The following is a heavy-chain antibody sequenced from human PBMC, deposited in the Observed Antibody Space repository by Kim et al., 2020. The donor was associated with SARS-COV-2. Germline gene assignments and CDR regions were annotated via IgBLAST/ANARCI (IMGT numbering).Heavy chain of an antibody. CDR3: ARQVIFRHSYYYDSSGYSDY. V-gene: IGHV4-39*01. J-gene: IGHJ4*02. CDR1: GGSISSSSYY. CDR2: IYYSGST. Sequence: SQTLSLTCTVSGGSISSSSYYWGWIRQPPGKGLEWIGSIYYSGSTYYNPSLKSRVTISVDTSKNQFSLKLSSVTAADTAVYYCARQVIFRHSYYYDSSGYSDYWGQGTLVTVSS. D-gene: IGHD3-22*01.